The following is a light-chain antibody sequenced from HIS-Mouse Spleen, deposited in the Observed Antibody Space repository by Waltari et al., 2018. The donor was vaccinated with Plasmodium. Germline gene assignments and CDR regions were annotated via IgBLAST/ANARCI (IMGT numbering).Light chain of an antibody. J-gene: IGLJ2*01. CDR3: QAWDSSTAVV. V-gene: IGLV3-1*01. Sequence: SYELTQPPSVSVSPGQTASITCSADKLGDKYACWYQKNPGQSPVLVIYQDSKRPAGLHERVSGSKSGTTATLTISGTQAMDEADYYCQAWDSSTAVVFGGGTKLTVL. CDR2: QDS. CDR1: KLGDKY.